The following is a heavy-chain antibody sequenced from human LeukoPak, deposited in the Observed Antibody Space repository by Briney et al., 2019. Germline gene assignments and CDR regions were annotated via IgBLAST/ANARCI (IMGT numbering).Heavy chain of an antibody. CDR3: AKDWHDSRRGDWPNP. CDR1: GITVTSYV. CDR2: ISGSGGST. J-gene: IGHJ5*02. V-gene: IGHV3-23*01. Sequence: GGSLRLSCAASGITVTSYVMSWVRQAPGKGLEWVSAISGSGGSTYYADSVKGRFTISRDNSKNTLYLQMNSLRAEDTAVYYCAKDWHDSRRGDWPNPWGQGTLVTVSS. D-gene: IGHD3-22*01.